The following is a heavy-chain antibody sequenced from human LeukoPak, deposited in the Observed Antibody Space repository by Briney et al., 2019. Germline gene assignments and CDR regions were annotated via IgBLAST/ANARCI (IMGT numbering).Heavy chain of an antibody. Sequence: PSETLSLTCTVSGDSISSSSYYWVWIRQPPGKGLEWLGNIYYSGSTYYNPSLKSRVAISVDTSKNQFSLKLSSVTAADTAVYYCASRINWGIGAFDIWGQGTMVTVSS. V-gene: IGHV4-39*01. J-gene: IGHJ3*02. D-gene: IGHD7-27*01. CDR3: ASRINWGIGAFDI. CDR2: IYYSGST. CDR1: GDSISSSSYY.